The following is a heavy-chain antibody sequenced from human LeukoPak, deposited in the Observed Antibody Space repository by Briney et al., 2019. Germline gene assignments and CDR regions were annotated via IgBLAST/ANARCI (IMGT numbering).Heavy chain of an antibody. Sequence: GRSLRLSCAASGFTFSSYAMHWVRQAPGKGLEWVAVISYDGSNKYYADSVKGRFTISRDNSKNTLHLQMNSLRAEDTAVYYCAREWFWSGSRGYYFDYWGQGTLVTVSS. V-gene: IGHV3-30-3*01. CDR2: ISYDGSNK. CDR1: GFTFSSYA. CDR3: AREWFWSGSRGYYFDY. J-gene: IGHJ4*02. D-gene: IGHD3-3*01.